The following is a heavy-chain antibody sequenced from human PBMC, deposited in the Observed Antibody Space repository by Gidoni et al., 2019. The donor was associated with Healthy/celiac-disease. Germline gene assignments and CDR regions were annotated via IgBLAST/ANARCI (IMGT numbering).Heavy chain of an antibody. CDR3: AKEGDDDYGDTTYWYFDL. D-gene: IGHD4-17*01. V-gene: IGHV3-23*01. CDR2: ISGSGGST. Sequence: EVQLFESGGGLVQPGGSLRLSCTASGFTFSSYAMSWVRQAPGKGLEWVSSISGSGGSTYYADSVKGRFTISRDNSENTLYLQMNSLRAEDTAVFYCAKEGDDDYGDTTYWYFDLWGRGTLVTVSS. J-gene: IGHJ2*01. CDR1: GFTFSSYA.